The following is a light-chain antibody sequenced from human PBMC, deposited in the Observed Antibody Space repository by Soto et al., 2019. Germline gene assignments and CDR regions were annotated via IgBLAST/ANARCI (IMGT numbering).Light chain of an antibody. Sequence: EIVLTQSPATLSLSPGERANLSCRASQSVSRYLAWYQQKPCQAPRLLIYDAFNRATGIPARFSGSGSGTDFTLTISSLEPEDFAVYYCQQRSNWPPTFGQGTKVEIK. CDR3: QQRSNWPPT. CDR2: DAF. CDR1: QSVSRY. V-gene: IGKV3-11*01. J-gene: IGKJ1*01.